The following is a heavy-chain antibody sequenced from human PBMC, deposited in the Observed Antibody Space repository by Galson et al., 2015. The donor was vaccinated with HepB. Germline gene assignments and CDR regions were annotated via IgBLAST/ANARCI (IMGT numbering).Heavy chain of an antibody. Sequence: ETLSLTCSVSGVSITTTYYYWGWIRQPPGEGLEWLGTVYYTGSNYDNPSLKSRVTISMDTSQNRFSLRLSSVTAADTAVYYCVSHADLSYDISTGDYESVDSWGQGTLVIVSS. V-gene: IGHV4-39*01. CDR1: GVSITTTYYY. D-gene: IGHD3-9*01. J-gene: IGHJ4*02. CDR2: VYYTGSN. CDR3: VSHADLSYDISTGDYESVDS.